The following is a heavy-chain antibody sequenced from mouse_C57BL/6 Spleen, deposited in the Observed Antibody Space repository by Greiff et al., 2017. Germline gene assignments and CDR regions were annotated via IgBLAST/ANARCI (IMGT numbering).Heavy chain of an antibody. J-gene: IGHJ4*01. D-gene: IGHD1-1*02. CDR3: AWFREDCRGGYAMDY. CDR2: IDPSDSDT. V-gene: IGHV1-69*01. CDR1: GYTFTSYW. Sequence: QVQLQQPGAELVMPGASVKLSCKASGYTFTSYWMHWVKQRTGQGLEWIGEIDPSDSDTNYNQKFKGKSTLTVDKSSSTAYMQLSSLTSEDSADYYGAWFREDCRGGYAMDYWGQGTSVTVSS.